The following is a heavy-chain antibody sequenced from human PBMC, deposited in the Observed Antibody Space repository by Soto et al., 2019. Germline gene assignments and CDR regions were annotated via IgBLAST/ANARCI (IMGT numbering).Heavy chain of an antibody. CDR1: GGTFRTYT. CDR2: ITLVFGTA. D-gene: IGHD7-27*01. J-gene: IGHJ4*02. V-gene: IGHV1-69*01. Sequence: QVQLVQSGAEVKKPGSSVKVSCKASGGTFRTYTISWVRQAPGQGLEWMGGITLVFGTAEYAQKFQGRVTITADESTSTAYMELSSLRSEDTAVYYCAREGGAPGAFDHWGQGTLVTVSS. CDR3: AREGGAPGAFDH.